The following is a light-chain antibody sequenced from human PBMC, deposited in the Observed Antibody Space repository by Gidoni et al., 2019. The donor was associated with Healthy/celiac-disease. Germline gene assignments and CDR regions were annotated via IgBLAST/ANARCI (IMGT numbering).Light chain of an antibody. CDR1: QSISSY. J-gene: IGKJ4*01. CDR2: AAS. CDR3: QQSYSTPLT. Sequence: DIQMTQSPSSLSASVGDRVTITCRARQSISSYLNWDQQKPGKSPKLLIDAASSLQSGVPSRFSGSGSGTDFTLTISRLQPEDFATYYCQQSYSTPLTFGGGTKVEIK. V-gene: IGKV1-39*01.